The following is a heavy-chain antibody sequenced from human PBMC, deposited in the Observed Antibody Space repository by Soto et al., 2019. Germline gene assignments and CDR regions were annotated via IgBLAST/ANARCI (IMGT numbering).Heavy chain of an antibody. CDR2: IYYSGST. J-gene: IGHJ5*02. CDR3: ARAQGDLESDANYWIAKWFDP. V-gene: IGHV4-61*01. CDR1: GGSVSSGSYY. Sequence: SETLSLTCTVSGGSVSSGSYYWSWIRQPPGKGLEWIGYIYYSGSTNYNPSLKSRVTISEDTSKNQFSLKLSSVTAADTAVYYCARAQGDLESDANYWIAKWFDPWGQGTLVTVSS. D-gene: IGHD4-4*01.